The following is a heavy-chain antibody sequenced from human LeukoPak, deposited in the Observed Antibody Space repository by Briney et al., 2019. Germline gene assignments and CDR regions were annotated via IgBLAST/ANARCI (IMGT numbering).Heavy chain of an antibody. CDR1: GGSISSYY. CDR3: ARWYYYGSGHYYCYMDV. Sequence: SETLSLTCTVSGGSISSYYWSWIRQPPGKGLEWIGEINHSGSTNYNPSLKSRVTISVDTSKNQFSLKLSSVTAADTAVYYCARWYYYGSGHYYCYMDVWGKGTTVTVSS. CDR2: INHSGST. J-gene: IGHJ6*03. D-gene: IGHD3-10*01. V-gene: IGHV4-34*01.